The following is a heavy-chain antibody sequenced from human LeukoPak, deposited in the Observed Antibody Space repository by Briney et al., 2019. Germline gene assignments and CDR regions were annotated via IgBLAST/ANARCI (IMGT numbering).Heavy chain of an antibody. Sequence: RSETLSLTCAVSGGSISSYYWSWIRQPAGKGLEWIGRIYTSGSTNYNPSLKSRVTMSVDTSKNQFSLKLSSVTAADTAVYYCARSSDYYDSMDVWGQGTTVTVS. J-gene: IGHJ6*02. CDR1: GGSISSYY. CDR3: ARSSDYYDSMDV. D-gene: IGHD3-10*01. CDR2: IYTSGST. V-gene: IGHV4-4*07.